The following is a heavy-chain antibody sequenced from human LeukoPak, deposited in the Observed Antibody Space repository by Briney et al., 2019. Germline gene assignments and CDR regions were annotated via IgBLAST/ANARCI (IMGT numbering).Heavy chain of an antibody. CDR2: ISAYNGNT. CDR1: GYTFTSYG. Sequence: ASVKVSCKASGYTFTSYGIGWVRQAPGQGLEWMGWISAYNGNTNYAQKLQGRVTMTTDTSTSTAYMELRSLRSDDTAVYYCARGILEWPRDLYYFDYWGQGTLVTVSS. V-gene: IGHV1-18*01. D-gene: IGHD3-3*01. J-gene: IGHJ4*02. CDR3: ARGILEWPRDLYYFDY.